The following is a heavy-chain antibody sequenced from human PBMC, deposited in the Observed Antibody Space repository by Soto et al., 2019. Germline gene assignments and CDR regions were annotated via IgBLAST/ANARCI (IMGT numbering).Heavy chain of an antibody. CDR3: AKDLVGYCSSTSCYGYYYYGMDV. CDR2: ISYDGSNK. CDR1: GVTFSSYG. Sequence: QVQLVESGGGVVQPGRSLRLSCAASGVTFSSYGMHWVRQAPGKGLEWVAVISYDGSNKYYADSVNGRFTISRDNSQNTLYLQMNSLSAEDTAVYYCAKDLVGYCSSTSCYGYYYYGMDVWGQGTRVTVSS. V-gene: IGHV3-30*18. D-gene: IGHD2-2*01. J-gene: IGHJ6*02.